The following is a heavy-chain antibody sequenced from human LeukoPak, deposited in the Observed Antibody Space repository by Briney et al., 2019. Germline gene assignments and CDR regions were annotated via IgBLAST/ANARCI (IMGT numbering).Heavy chain of an antibody. V-gene: IGHV3-23*01. CDR2: ISSSGDST. Sequence: PGGSLRLSCPASGFTCSPFGMTWVRKPPGKGLEWVAAISSSGDSTAHADSVKGRFTISRDNSKNTVFLQMNSLRAEDTAVYYCAKTPGGYLDYWGQGTRVTVSS. CDR3: AKTPGGYLDY. J-gene: IGHJ4*02. CDR1: GFTCSPFG.